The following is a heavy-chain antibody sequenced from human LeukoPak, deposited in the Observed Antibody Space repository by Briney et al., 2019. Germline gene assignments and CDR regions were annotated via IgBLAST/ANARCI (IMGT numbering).Heavy chain of an antibody. Sequence: PGGPLRLSRVRSGFDFNTYPIPCARQPPGKGLECVASITSTSAYRQYADSVKGRFTISRDNAKNSLYLQMNSLGAEDTAVYHCARVTAGATTLNYSYYSMDVWGKGTTVTVSS. CDR1: GFDFNTYP. D-gene: IGHD1-26*01. J-gene: IGHJ6*03. V-gene: IGHV3-21*01. CDR3: ARVTAGATTLNYSYYSMDV. CDR2: ITSTSAYR.